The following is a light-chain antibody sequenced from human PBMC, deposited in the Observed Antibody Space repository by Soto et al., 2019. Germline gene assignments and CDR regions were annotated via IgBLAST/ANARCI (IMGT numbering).Light chain of an antibody. CDR2: DTS. J-gene: IGKJ1*01. Sequence: EIVLTQSPATMSLSPGDRATLSCRASQSVANSLAWYQQKPGQAPRLLIYDTSNRATGIPARFSGSGSGTDFSLTISSREPEDFAVYFCQHVTFGPGTKVEI. CDR1: QSVANS. CDR3: QHVT. V-gene: IGKV3-11*01.